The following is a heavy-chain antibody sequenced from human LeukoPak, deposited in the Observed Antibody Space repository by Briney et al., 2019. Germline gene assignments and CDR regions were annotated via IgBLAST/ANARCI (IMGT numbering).Heavy chain of an antibody. V-gene: IGHV3-30*03. D-gene: IGHD3-10*01. CDR3: ARGLLWFGELLYSAPLNY. CDR1: GFTFSSYG. Sequence: GGSLRLSCAASGFTFSSYGMHWVRQAPGKGLEWVAVISYDGSNKYYADSVKGRFTISRDNSKNTLYLQMNSLRAEDTAVYYCARGLLWFGELLYSAPLNYWGQEPWSPSPQ. J-gene: IGHJ4*01. CDR2: ISYDGSNK.